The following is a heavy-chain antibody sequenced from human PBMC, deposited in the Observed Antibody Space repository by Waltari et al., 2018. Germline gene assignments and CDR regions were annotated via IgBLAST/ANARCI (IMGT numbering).Heavy chain of an antibody. J-gene: IGHJ5*01. CDR2: IGHDGSRK. D-gene: IGHD2-15*01. V-gene: IGHV3-30*18. Sequence: QVQLEESGGGVVQPGRSLRLSCAASGFYFSSYGMHWVRQATGKGLEWVAGIGHDGSRKYYADSVRGRFTISRDNSKNTLFLEMNSLRGEDTAVYYCAKENNDLLCDSWGQGTQVTVSS. CDR3: AKENNDLLCDS. CDR1: GFYFSSYG.